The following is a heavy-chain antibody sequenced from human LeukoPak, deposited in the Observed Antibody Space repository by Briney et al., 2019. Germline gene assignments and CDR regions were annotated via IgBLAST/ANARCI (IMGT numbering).Heavy chain of an antibody. CDR1: GYTFTSYD. CDR3: ARGCLVPAAGYNWFDP. CDR2: MNPNSGNT. Sequence: ASVKVSCKASGYTFTSYDINWVRPATGQGLEWMGWMNPNSGNTGYAQKFQGRVTITRNTSISTAYMELSSLRSEDTAVYYCARGCLVPAAGYNWFDPWGQGTLVTVSS. V-gene: IGHV1-8*03. J-gene: IGHJ5*02. D-gene: IGHD6-13*01.